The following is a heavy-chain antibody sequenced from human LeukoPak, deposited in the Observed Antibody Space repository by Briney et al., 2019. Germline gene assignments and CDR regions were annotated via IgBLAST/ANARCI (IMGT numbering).Heavy chain of an antibody. CDR2: IYTSGST. Sequence: SQTLSLTCTVSGGSISSGSYYWGWIRQPAGKGLEWIGRIYTSGSTNYNPSLKSRVTISVDTSKNQFSLKLSSVTAAETAVYYCAREATLWRGDDLEGDYYYYYGMDVWGQGTTVTVSS. V-gene: IGHV4-61*02. CDR3: AREATLWRGDDLEGDYYYYYGMDV. D-gene: IGHD1-26*01. J-gene: IGHJ6*02. CDR1: GGSISSGSYY.